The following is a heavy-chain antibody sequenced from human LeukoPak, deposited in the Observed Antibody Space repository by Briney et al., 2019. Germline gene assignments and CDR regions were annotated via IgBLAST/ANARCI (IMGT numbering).Heavy chain of an antibody. V-gene: IGHV1-24*01. J-gene: IGHJ4*02. D-gene: IGHD2-2*01. CDR2: FDPEDGEI. CDR3: ATGYCSSTNCFGRFDY. Sequence: ASVKVSCKVSGYTLTELSMHWVRQAPGKGLEWMGGFDPEDGEIIYAQKFQGRVTMTEDASTDTTYMELSSLRSEDTAVYYCATGYCSSTNCFGRFDYWGQGTLVTVSS. CDR1: GYTLTELS.